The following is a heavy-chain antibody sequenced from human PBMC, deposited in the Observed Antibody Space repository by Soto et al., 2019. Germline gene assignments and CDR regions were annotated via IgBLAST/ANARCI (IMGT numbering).Heavy chain of an antibody. V-gene: IGHV4-39*01. D-gene: IGHD6-19*01. CDR1: GGSISSSSYY. Sequence: PSETLSLTCTVSGGSISSSSYYWGWIRQPPGKGLEWIGSIYYSGSTYYNPSLKSRVTISVDTSKNQFSLKLSSVTAADTAVYYCARPRGGSGWSQGPRLNWFDPWGQGTLVTVSS. CDR3: ARPRGGSGWSQGPRLNWFDP. J-gene: IGHJ5*02. CDR2: IYYSGST.